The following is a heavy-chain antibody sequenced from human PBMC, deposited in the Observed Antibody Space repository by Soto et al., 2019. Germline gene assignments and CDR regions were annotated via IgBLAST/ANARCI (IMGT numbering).Heavy chain of an antibody. D-gene: IGHD2-2*01. V-gene: IGHV3-30*18. CDR1: GFTFSSYG. CDR2: ISYDGSNK. Sequence: QVQLVESGGGVVQPGRSLRLSCAASGFTFSSYGMHWVRQAPGKGLEWVAVISYDGSNKYYADSVKGRFTISRDNSKNTLYLQMNSLRAEDTAVYYCAKGRYYISTRRSSGMDVWGQGTTVTVSS. J-gene: IGHJ6*02. CDR3: AKGRYYISTRRSSGMDV.